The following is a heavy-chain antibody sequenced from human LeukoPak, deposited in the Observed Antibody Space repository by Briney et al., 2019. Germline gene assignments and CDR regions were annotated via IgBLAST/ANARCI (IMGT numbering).Heavy chain of an antibody. CDR3: ARDRHNYDSSGYSSYWYFDL. J-gene: IGHJ2*01. CDR1: GGSISSYY. CDR2: IYYSGST. V-gene: IGHV4-59*01. D-gene: IGHD3-22*01. Sequence: SETLSLTCTVSGGSISSYYWSWIRQPPGKGLEWIGYIYYSGSTNYNPSLKSRVTISVDTSKNQFSLKLSSVTAADTAVYYCARDRHNYDSSGYSSYWYFDLWGRGTLVTVSP.